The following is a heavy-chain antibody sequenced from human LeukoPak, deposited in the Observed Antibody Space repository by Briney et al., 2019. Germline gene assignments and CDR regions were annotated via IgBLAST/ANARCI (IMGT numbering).Heavy chain of an antibody. CDR2: IIPISGTA. CDR1: GGTFSSYA. Sequence: SVKVSCKASGGTFSSYAISWVRQAPGQGLEWMGGIIPISGTANYAQKFQGRVTITTDESTSTAYMELSSLRSEDTAVYYCAREPIATHYYFDYWGQGTLVTVSS. V-gene: IGHV1-69*05. D-gene: IGHD6-13*01. J-gene: IGHJ4*02. CDR3: AREPIATHYYFDY.